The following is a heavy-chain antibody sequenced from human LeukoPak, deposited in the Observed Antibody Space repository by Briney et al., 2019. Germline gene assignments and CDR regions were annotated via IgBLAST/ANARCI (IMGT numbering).Heavy chain of an antibody. V-gene: IGHV4-39*01. CDR2: IYYSGST. CDR3: ASQFVVVPAASPWFDP. CDR1: GGSISSSSYY. D-gene: IGHD2-2*01. Sequence: PSETLSLTCAVSGGSISSSSYYWGWIRQPPGKGLEWIGSIYYSGSTYYNPSLKSRVTISVDTSKNQFSLRLSSVTAADTAVYYCASQFVVVPAASPWFDPWGQGTLVTVSS. J-gene: IGHJ5*02.